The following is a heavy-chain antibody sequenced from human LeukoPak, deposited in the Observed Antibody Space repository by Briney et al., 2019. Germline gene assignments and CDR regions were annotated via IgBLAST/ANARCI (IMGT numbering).Heavy chain of an antibody. V-gene: IGHV3-21*04. CDR2: ISSSSSYI. CDR3: AAASGNWFDP. J-gene: IGHJ5*02. CDR1: GFTFSSYS. D-gene: IGHD2-15*01. Sequence: GGSLRLSCAASGFTFSSYSMNWVRQAPGKGLEWVSSISSSSSYIYYADSVKGRFTISRDNSKNTLYLQMNSLRAEDTAVYYCAAASGNWFDPWGQGTLVTASS.